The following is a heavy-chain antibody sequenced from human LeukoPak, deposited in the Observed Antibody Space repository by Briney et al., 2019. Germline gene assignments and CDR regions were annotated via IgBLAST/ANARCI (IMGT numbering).Heavy chain of an antibody. CDR2: IKQDGSEK. D-gene: IGHD3-10*01. Sequence: PGGSLRLSCAASGFTFSSDWMSWVRQAPGKGLEWVANIKQDGSEKYYVDSVKGRFTISRDNAKNSLYLQMNSLRAEDTAVYYCARTYYGSGSLNYYYYYYMDVWGKGTTVTVSS. V-gene: IGHV3-7*01. J-gene: IGHJ6*03. CDR1: GFTFSSDW. CDR3: ARTYYGSGSLNYYYYYYMDV.